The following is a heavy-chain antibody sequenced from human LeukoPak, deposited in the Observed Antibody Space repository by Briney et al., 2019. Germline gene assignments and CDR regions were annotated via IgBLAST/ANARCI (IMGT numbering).Heavy chain of an antibody. CDR2: IYSGGST. CDR3: ARPGLWFGESDFDY. Sequence: GGSLRLSCAASGFTVSSNYMSWVRQAPGKGLEWVSVIYSGGSTYYADSVKGRFTISRDNSKNTLYLQMNSLRAEDTAVYYCARPGLWFGESDFDYWGQGTLVTVSS. D-gene: IGHD3-10*01. J-gene: IGHJ4*02. CDR1: GFTVSSNY. V-gene: IGHV3-53*01.